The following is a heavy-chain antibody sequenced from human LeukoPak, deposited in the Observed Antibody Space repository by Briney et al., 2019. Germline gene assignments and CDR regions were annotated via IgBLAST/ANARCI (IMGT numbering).Heavy chain of an antibody. CDR2: MSYDGSNK. CDR3: AKDRSSSWALDY. D-gene: IGHD6-13*01. J-gene: IGHJ4*02. CDR1: GFTFSNYN. V-gene: IGHV3-30*18. Sequence: GGSLRLSCAASGFTFSNYNMHWVRQAPCKGLEWVAVMSYDGSNKYYVDSVKGRFTISRDNSKNTLYLQMNSLRAEDTAVYYCAKDRSSSWALDYWGQGTLVTVSS.